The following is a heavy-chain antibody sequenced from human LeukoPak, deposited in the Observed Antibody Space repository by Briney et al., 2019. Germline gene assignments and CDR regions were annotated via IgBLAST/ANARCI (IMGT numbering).Heavy chain of an antibody. CDR1: GFTFSTYW. D-gene: IGHD6-6*01. CDR3: ARDEYSSSSLDH. V-gene: IGHV3-7*01. Sequence: GGSLRLSCAASGFTFSTYWMNWVRQAPGKGLEWVASIKQDGSEKYYVDSVKGRFTISRANAKNSLYLQMKSLRDEDTAVYYCARDEYSSSSLDHWGQGTLVTVSS. J-gene: IGHJ4*02. CDR2: IKQDGSEK.